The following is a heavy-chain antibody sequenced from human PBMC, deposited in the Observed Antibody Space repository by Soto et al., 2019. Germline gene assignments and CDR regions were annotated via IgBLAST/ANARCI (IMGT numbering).Heavy chain of an antibody. CDR1: GGSISSYY. V-gene: IGHV4-4*07. D-gene: IGHD3-16*01. Sequence: TSETLSLTCTVSGGSISSYYWSWIRQPAGKGLEWIGRIYTSGSTNYNPSPKSRVTMSVDTSKNQFSLKLSSVTAADTAVYYCARGDPLGYYYGMDVWGQGTTVTVSS. CDR3: ARGDPLGYYYGMDV. CDR2: IYTSGST. J-gene: IGHJ6*02.